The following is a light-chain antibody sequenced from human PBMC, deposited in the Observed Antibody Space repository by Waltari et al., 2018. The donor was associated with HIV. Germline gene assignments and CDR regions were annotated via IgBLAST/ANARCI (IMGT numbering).Light chain of an antibody. CDR2: ERS. V-gene: IGLV2-8*01. CDR1: NSHLGIYDP. Sequence: HSVMTQPPSASGSPGQSVAISCTGTNSHLGIYDPFSWYQHLPHKSPRLLLSERSELPSGVPDRFSCAKCNNITASLTVSDLQTEDEGEYVCSAYGGNNLGLCGGGTKLTVL. CDR3: SAYGGNNLGL. J-gene: IGLJ3*02.